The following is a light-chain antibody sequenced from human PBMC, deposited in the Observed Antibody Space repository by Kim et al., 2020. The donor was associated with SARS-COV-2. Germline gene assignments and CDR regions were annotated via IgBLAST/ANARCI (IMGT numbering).Light chain of an antibody. Sequence: SYELTQPPSLSVSPGKTASITCGGDTLAAISVQWYQQKPGQSPMVVISQDSERPSGIPERFSGSNSGNTATLTISGTEAGDEADYYCQVWDSSVGLVGG. CDR1: TLAAIS. CDR3: QVWDSSVGL. J-gene: IGLJ2*01. V-gene: IGLV3-21*04. CDR2: QDS.